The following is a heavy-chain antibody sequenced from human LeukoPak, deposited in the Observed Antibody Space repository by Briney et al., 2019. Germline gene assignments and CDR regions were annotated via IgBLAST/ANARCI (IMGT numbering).Heavy chain of an antibody. J-gene: IGHJ4*02. V-gene: IGHV3-48*04. D-gene: IGHD3-10*01. CDR2: ISSSSGTYT. CDR1: GFTFSSYT. CDR3: ARMVVVRGVVEYYFDY. Sequence: GGSLRLSCAASGFTFSSYTMDWVRQAPGTGLEWVSYISSSSGTYTNYADSVKGRFTISRDNAKDSLYLQMNSLRAEDTAVYYCARMVVVRGVVEYYFDYWGQGTQVTVSS.